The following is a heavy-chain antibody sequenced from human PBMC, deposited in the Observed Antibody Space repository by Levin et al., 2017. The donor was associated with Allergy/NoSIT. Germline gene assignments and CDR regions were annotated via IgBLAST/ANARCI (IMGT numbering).Heavy chain of an antibody. Sequence: SLKISCAASGFTFDDYAMHWVRQAPGKGLEWVSGISWNSGSIGYADSVKGRFTISRDNAKNSLYLQMNSLRAEDTALYYCAKDYQYQLRGGDYYYGMDVWGQGTTVTVSS. CDR1: GFTFDDYA. J-gene: IGHJ6*02. D-gene: IGHD2-2*01. CDR3: AKDYQYQLRGGDYYYGMDV. V-gene: IGHV3-9*01. CDR2: ISWNSGSI.